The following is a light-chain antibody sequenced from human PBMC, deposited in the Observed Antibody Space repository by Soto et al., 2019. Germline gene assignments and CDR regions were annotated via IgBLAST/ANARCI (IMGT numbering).Light chain of an antibody. CDR1: SSNIGRNT. V-gene: IGLV1-44*01. J-gene: IGLJ2*01. CDR3: AAWDDSLSGPV. CDR2: GDN. Sequence: QSVLTQPPSASGTPGQRVTMSCSGGSSNIGRNTVSWYQQLQGTAPKVLISGDNQRSSWVPDRFSGSKSGTSASLAISGLQSEDEADDYCAAWDDSLSGPVFGGGTKLTVL.